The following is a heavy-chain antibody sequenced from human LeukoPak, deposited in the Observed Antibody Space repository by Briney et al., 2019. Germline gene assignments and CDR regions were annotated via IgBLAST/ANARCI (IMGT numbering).Heavy chain of an antibody. CDR1: GGSFSGYY. J-gene: IGHJ4*02. D-gene: IGHD3-10*01. CDR3: ALLWFGDCEVTD. V-gene: IGHV4-34*01. CDR2: INHSGST. Sequence: SETLSLTCAVYGGSFSGYYWSWIRQPPGKGLEWIGEINHSGSTNYNPSLKSRVTISVDTSKNQFSLKLSSVTAADTAVYYCALLWFGDCEVTDWGQGTLVTVSS.